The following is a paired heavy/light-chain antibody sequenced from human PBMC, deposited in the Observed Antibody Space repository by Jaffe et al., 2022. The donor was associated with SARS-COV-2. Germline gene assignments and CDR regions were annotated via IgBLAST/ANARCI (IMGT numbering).Light chain of an antibody. CDR1: QAISRY. CDR2: GAS. Sequence: DIQLTQSPSFLSASVGDRVTITCRASQAISRYLAWYQQKPGKAPKLLISGASTSQSGVPSRFSGSGSGTEFTLTISSLQPEDFATYYCQQINSYFLTFAGGTKVEIK. CDR3: QQINSYFLT. V-gene: IGKV1-9*01. J-gene: IGKJ4*01.
Heavy chain of an antibody. CDR3: ARQEADTFFGMITTPFDY. CDR2: INYSGNT. CDR1: GASISSSDYY. V-gene: IGHV4-39*01. D-gene: IGHD3-3*01. J-gene: IGHJ4*02. Sequence: QLQLQESGPGLVKPSETLSLSCTVSGASISSSDYYWGWIRQSPRKGLEWIGSINYSGNTYYNPSLKSRVILSVDTSKRQFSLKLRSVTAADTGVYYCARQEADTFFGMITTPFDYWGQGTLVTVSS.